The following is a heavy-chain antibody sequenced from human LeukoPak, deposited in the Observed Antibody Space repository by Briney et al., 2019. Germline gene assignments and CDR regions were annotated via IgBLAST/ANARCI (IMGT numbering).Heavy chain of an antibody. CDR2: INPNSGGT. J-gene: IGHJ3*02. CDR3: ARVSGDYGDYFDAFDI. V-gene: IGHV1-2*04. Sequence: ASVKVSCKASGYTFTSYYMHWVRQAPGQGLEWMGWINPNSGGTNYAQKFQGWVTMTRDTSISTAYMELSRLRSDDTAVYYCARVSGDYGDYFDAFDIWGQGTMVTVSS. CDR1: GYTFTSYY. D-gene: IGHD4-17*01.